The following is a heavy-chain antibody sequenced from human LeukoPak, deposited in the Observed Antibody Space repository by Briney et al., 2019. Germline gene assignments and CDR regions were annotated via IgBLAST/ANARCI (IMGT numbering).Heavy chain of an antibody. CDR1: GGSFSAYY. CDR2: INHSGST. D-gene: IGHD6-13*01. J-gene: IGHJ4*02. CDR3: AGDGQQTHHFEY. Sequence: SETLSLTCAVYGGSFSAYYWSWIRQPPGKGLEWIGEINHSGSTNYNPSLKSRVTISVDTSKNQFSLKLTSVTAADSAVYYCAGDGQQTHHFEYWGQGTLVTVSS. V-gene: IGHV4-34*01.